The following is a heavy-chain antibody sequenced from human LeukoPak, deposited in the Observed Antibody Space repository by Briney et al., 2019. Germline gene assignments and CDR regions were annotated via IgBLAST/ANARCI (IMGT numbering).Heavy chain of an antibody. V-gene: IGHV3-11*04. CDR3: ARDPHLSSSSPFDY. CDR1: GFTFSDYY. CDR2: ISSSGNTI. J-gene: IGHJ4*02. Sequence: GGSLRLSCAASGFTFSDYYMSWIRQAPGKGLEWVAYISSSGNTIYYADSVKGRLTISRDNAKNSLYLQLNSLRVEDTAVYYCARDPHLSSSSPFDYWGQGTLVTVSS. D-gene: IGHD6-13*01.